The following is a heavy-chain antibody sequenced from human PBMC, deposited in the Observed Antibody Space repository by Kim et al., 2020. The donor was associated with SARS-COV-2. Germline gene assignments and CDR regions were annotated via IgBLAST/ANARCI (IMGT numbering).Heavy chain of an antibody. Sequence: SETLFLTCAVYGGSFSGYYWSWIRQPPGKGLEWIGEINHSGTTNYNPSLKSRVTMSVDTSKNQFFLKLSSVTAADTADYYCARFKEEVSMIVVVISAVSSYADYWGLGTLVTVSS. V-gene: IGHV4-34*01. J-gene: IGHJ4*02. CDR1: GGSFSGYY. D-gene: IGHD3-22*01. CDR3: ARFKEEVSMIVVVISAVSSYADY. CDR2: INHSGTT.